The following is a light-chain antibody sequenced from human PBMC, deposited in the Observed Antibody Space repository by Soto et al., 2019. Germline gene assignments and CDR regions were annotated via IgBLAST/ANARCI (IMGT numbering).Light chain of an antibody. Sequence: DIQMTQSPTSLSASVGDRVTITCRASQGIRNFVAWYQQKPGKAPKLLIYAASTLQSGVPSRFSGSGSGTAFTLPITSLQPEDVATYSCQKYSSVLVFGPGTKVEI. CDR3: QKYSSVLV. CDR1: QGIRNF. V-gene: IGKV1-27*01. J-gene: IGKJ3*01. CDR2: AAS.